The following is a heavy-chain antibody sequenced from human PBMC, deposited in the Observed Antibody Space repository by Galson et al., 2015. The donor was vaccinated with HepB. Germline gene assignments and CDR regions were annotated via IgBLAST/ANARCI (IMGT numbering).Heavy chain of an antibody. V-gene: IGHV3-53*04. D-gene: IGHD1-7*01. Sequence: SLRLSCAASGFTFSSYSMNWVRQAPGKGLEWVSVIYSVGNTYYADSVKGRFTISRHNSKNTLYLQMNSLRAEDTAVYYCARGAGTTLYFDYWGQGTLVTVSS. CDR2: IYSVGNT. CDR3: ARGAGTTLYFDY. J-gene: IGHJ4*02. CDR1: GFTFSSYS.